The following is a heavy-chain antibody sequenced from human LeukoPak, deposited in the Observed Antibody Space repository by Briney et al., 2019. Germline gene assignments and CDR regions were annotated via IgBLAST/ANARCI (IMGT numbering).Heavy chain of an antibody. Sequence: PSETLSLTCAVYGGSFIGYYWSWIRQPPGKGLEWIGEINHSGSTNYNPSLKSRVTISVGTSKNQFSLKLSSVTAADTAVYYCARTCSSTSCQGAFDIWGQGTMVTVSS. J-gene: IGHJ3*02. CDR3: ARTCSSTSCQGAFDI. CDR1: GGSFIGYY. V-gene: IGHV4-34*01. CDR2: INHSGST. D-gene: IGHD2-2*01.